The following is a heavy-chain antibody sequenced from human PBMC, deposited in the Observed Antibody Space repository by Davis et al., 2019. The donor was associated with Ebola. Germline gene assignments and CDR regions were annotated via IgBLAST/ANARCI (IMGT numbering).Heavy chain of an antibody. D-gene: IGHD3-10*01. CDR3: ARDRGGDYSFDY. J-gene: IGHJ4*02. CDR2: INPSGGST. CDR1: GYTFTRYY. Sequence: ASVKVSCKASGYTFTRYYMHWVRQAPGQGLEWMGIINPSGGSTNYAQKFQGRVTMTRDTSTSTVYMELSSLRSEDTSVYYCARDRGGDYSFDYWGQGTLVTVSS. V-gene: IGHV1-46*01.